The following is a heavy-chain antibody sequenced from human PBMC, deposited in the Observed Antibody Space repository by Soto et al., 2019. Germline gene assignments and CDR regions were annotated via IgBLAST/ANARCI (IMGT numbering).Heavy chain of an antibody. Sequence: GASVKVSCKASGYTFTSYAMHWVRQAPGQRLEWMGWINAGNGNTKYSQKFRDRVTITRDTSASTGYMELSSLRSEDTAVYYCARGKGMEENYYYYGMDVWGQGTTVTVSS. CDR2: INAGNGNT. J-gene: IGHJ6*02. CDR1: GYTFTSYA. D-gene: IGHD1-1*01. CDR3: ARGKGMEENYYYYGMDV. V-gene: IGHV1-3*01.